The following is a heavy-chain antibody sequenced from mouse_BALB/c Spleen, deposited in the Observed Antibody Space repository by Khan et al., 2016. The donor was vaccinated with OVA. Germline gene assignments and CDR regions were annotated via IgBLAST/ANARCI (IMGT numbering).Heavy chain of an antibody. J-gene: IGHJ4*01. CDR2: INTHSGVP. V-gene: IGHV9-4*02. CDR3: ARGGDAFYSNDGGAMDS. Sequence: QIQLVQSGPELKKPGETVRISCKASGYTFTTAGMQWVQKMPGKGLKWIGWINTHSGVPKYAEDFKGRFVFSLETSASTAYLQITNLKNEDTATYVCARGGDAFYSNDGGAMDSWGQGTSVTVSS. D-gene: IGHD2-5*01. CDR1: GYTFTTAG.